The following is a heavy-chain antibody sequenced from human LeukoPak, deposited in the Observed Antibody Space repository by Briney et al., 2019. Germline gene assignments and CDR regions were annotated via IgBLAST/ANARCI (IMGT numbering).Heavy chain of an antibody. CDR3: ARDREGYYDILTGYYGVGAFDI. Sequence: ASVKVSCKSSGYTFTSYYMYWVRQAPGQGLEWMGIINPSGGSTSYAQKFQGRVTTTRDTSISTAYMELSRLRSDDTAVYYCARDREGYYDILTGYYGVGAFDIWGQGTMVTVSS. CDR1: GYTFTSYY. V-gene: IGHV1-46*01. CDR2: INPSGGST. J-gene: IGHJ3*02. D-gene: IGHD3-9*01.